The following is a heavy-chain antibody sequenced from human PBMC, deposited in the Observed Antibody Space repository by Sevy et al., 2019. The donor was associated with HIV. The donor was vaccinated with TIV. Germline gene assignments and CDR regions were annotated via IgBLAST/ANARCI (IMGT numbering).Heavy chain of an antibody. Sequence: GGSLRLSCEASGFTFDNYEMNWVRQAPGKGLEWISYISSSAGTIYYADSVKGRFTISRDNAKNSLSLQMNSLRAEDTAVYYYERVGAYYDKGLDTWGQGTRVTVSS. D-gene: IGHD3-16*01. J-gene: IGHJ5*02. CDR3: ERVGAYYDKGLDT. CDR2: ISSSAGTI. CDR1: GFTFDNYE. V-gene: IGHV3-48*03.